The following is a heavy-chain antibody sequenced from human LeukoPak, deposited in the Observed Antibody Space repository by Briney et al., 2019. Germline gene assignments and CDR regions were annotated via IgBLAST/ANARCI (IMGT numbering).Heavy chain of an antibody. Sequence: PGGSLRLSCAASGFTFSSYSMNWVRQAPGKGLEWVSYISSSSSTIYYADSVKGRFTISRDNAKNSLFLQMNSLRAEDTAVYYCAKDLAYTSSSYGSGWFDPWGQGTLVTVSS. J-gene: IGHJ5*02. D-gene: IGHD6-13*01. CDR2: ISSSSSTI. CDR1: GFTFSSYS. CDR3: AKDLAYTSSSYGSGWFDP. V-gene: IGHV3-48*04.